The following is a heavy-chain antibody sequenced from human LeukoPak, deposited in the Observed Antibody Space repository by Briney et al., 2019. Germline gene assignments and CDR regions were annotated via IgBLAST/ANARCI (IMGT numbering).Heavy chain of an antibody. V-gene: IGHV4-59*01. Sequence: SETLSLACTVSGGSISSYYWSWIRQPPGKGLEWIGYIYYTGTTNYNPSLKSRLTISVDTSKNQFSLNLSSVTSADTAVYYCAREGWGYYVDFWGQGTLVTVSS. CDR2: IYYTGTT. D-gene: IGHD7-27*01. CDR1: GGSISSYY. J-gene: IGHJ4*02. CDR3: AREGWGYYVDF.